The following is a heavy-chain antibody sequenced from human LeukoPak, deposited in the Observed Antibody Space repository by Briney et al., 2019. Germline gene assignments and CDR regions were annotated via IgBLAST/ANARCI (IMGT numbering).Heavy chain of an antibody. V-gene: IGHV3-53*01. CDR2: IYSGGST. CDR1: GFTVSSNY. D-gene: IGHD5-18*01. Sequence: GGSLRLSCAASGFTVSSNYMSWVRQAPGKGLEWVSVIYSGGSTYYADSVKGRFTISRDNSKNTLYLQMNSLRAEDTAVYYCARSLDTAMTLDYWGQGTLVTVSS. J-gene: IGHJ4*02. CDR3: ARSLDTAMTLDY.